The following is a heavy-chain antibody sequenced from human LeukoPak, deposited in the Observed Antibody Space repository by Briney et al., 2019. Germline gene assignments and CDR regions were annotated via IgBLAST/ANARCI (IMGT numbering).Heavy chain of an antibody. CDR3: ARETGHGYNWMGY. D-gene: IGHD5-24*01. V-gene: IGHV1-69*01. CDR1: GGTFSSYA. CDR2: IIPFFGTA. Sequence: SVKVSCKASGGTFSSYAISWVRQAPGQGLEWMGGIIPFFGTANSAQKFQGRVTITADESTSTAYMELSSLRSEDTAVYYCARETGHGYNWMGYWGQGTLVTVSS. J-gene: IGHJ4*02.